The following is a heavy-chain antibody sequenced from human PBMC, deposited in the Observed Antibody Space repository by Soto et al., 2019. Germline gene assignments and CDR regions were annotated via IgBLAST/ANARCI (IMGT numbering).Heavy chain of an antibody. Sequence: SETLSLTCTVSGGSISSYYWSWIRQPPGKGLEWIGYIYYSGSTNYNPSLKSRVTISVDTSKNQFSLKLSSVTAADTAVYYCARCRPNHILTGYYKTGFDYWGQGTLVTVYS. J-gene: IGHJ4*02. CDR1: GGSISSYY. D-gene: IGHD3-9*01. CDR3: ARCRPNHILTGYYKTGFDY. CDR2: IYYSGST. V-gene: IGHV4-59*12.